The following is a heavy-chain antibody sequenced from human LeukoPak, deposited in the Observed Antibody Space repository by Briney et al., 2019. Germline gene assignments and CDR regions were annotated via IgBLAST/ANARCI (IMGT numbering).Heavy chain of an antibody. Sequence: SETLSLTCTVSGESISGFYWTWIRQPPGKGLEWIGYIYYSGSTNYNPSLKSRVTISVDTSKNQFSLKLSSVTAADTAVYYCARRLGYEYYFDYWGQGTLVTVSS. J-gene: IGHJ4*02. CDR2: IYYSGST. D-gene: IGHD5-12*01. CDR3: ARRLGYEYYFDY. CDR1: GESISGFY. V-gene: IGHV4-59*08.